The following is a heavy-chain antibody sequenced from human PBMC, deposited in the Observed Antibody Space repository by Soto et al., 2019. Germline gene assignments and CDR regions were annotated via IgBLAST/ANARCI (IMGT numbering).Heavy chain of an antibody. CDR2: LYRAGTP. CDR1: GFSVSSVY. J-gene: IGHJ6*02. Sequence: PGGSLRLSCTVSGFSVSSVYMSWVRQAPGKGLEWVSSLYRAGTPYYADSVTGRFAISRDISRNTLYLHMNGLTQEDTALYYCASPTLPATKQTSDWDWYYYAMDVWGQGTAVTVSS. CDR3: ASPTLPATKQTSDWDWYYYAMDV. D-gene: IGHD2-21*02. V-gene: IGHV3-53*01.